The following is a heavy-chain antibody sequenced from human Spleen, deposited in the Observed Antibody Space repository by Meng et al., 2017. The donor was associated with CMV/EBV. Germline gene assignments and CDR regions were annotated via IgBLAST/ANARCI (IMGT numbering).Heavy chain of an antibody. CDR3: ARVNYREEYSNYDWGWFDP. CDR1: GYTFTNYF. V-gene: IGHV1-46*01. Sequence: ASVKVSCKASGYTFTNYFMHWVRQAPGQGLKWMGLIDPSGDSTTYAQKFQGRVTMTRDTSTSTVYMELSSLRSEDTAVYYCARVNYREEYSNYDWGWFDPWGQGTLVTVSS. D-gene: IGHD4-11*01. CDR2: IDPSGDST. J-gene: IGHJ5*02.